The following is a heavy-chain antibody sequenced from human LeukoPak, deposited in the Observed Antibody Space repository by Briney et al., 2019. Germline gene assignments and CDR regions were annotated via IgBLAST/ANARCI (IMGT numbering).Heavy chain of an antibody. CDR2: IYPGDSET. CDR3: ARQGDGYNFFDY. D-gene: IGHD5-24*01. J-gene: IGHJ4*02. CDR1: GYSFPTYW. V-gene: IGHV5-51*01. Sequence: GESLKISCKGSGYSFPTYWIGWVRQMPGKGLEWMGIIYPGDSETRYSPSFQGQVTISADKSIRTAYLQWSSLKASDTAIYYCARQGDGYNFFDYWGQGTLVTVSS.